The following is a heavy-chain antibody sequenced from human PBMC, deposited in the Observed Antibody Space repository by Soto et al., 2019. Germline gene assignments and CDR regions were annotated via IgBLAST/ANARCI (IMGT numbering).Heavy chain of an antibody. V-gene: IGHV1-69*12. D-gene: IGHD2-8*01. Sequence: QVHLVQSGAEVKKPGSSVKVSCKASGGTFSSYAISWVRQAPGQGLEWMGGIIPIFVTANYAQKFQGRVTITEDEARSQDYRELSSLRSEDTAVYYCARRAINGPADFDYWGQGTLVTVS. CDR2: IIPIFVTA. J-gene: IGHJ4*02. CDR1: GGTFSSYA. CDR3: ARRAINGPADFDY.